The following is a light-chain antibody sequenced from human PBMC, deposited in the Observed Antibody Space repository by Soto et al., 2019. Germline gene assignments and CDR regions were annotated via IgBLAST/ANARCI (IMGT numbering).Light chain of an antibody. CDR2: EVS. V-gene: IGLV2-8*01. Sequence: QSALTQPPSASGSPGQSVTISCTGTSSDVGGYNYVSWYQQHPGKAPKLIIYEVSERPSGVPDRFSGSKSGNTASLTVSGLQAEDEADYYCSSFAGSNTVFGTVTKLTVL. CDR1: SSDVGGYNY. J-gene: IGLJ1*01. CDR3: SSFAGSNTV.